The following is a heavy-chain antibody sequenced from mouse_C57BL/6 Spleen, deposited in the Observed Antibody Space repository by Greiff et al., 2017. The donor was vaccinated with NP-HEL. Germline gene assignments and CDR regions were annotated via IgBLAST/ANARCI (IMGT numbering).Heavy chain of an antibody. CDR3: AREETTRWYFDV. J-gene: IGHJ1*03. D-gene: IGHD2-13*01. Sequence: QVQLQQPGAELVRPGSSVKLSCKASGYTFTSYWMHWVKQRPIQGLEWIGNIDPSDSETHYNQKFKDKATLTVDKSSSTAYMQLSSLTSEDSAVYYCAREETTRWYFDVWGTGTTVTVSS. CDR1: GYTFTSYW. V-gene: IGHV1-52*01. CDR2: IDPSDSET.